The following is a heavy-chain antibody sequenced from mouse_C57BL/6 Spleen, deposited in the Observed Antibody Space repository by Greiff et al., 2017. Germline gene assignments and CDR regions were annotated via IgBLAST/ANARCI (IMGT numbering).Heavy chain of an antibody. CDR1: GYTFTDYY. Sequence: VQLQQSGPELVKPGASVKISCKASGYTFTDYYMNWVKQSHGKSLEWLGDINPNNGGTSYNQKFKGKATLTVDKSSSTAYMELRSLTAEDSAVYYCARGTGTGAMDYWGQGTSVTFSS. J-gene: IGHJ4*01. CDR3: ARGTGTGAMDY. V-gene: IGHV1-26*01. CDR2: INPNNGGT. D-gene: IGHD4-1*01.